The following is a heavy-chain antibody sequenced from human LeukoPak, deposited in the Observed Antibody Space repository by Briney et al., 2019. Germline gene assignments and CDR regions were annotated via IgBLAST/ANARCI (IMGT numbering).Heavy chain of an antibody. CDR3: ARVKGRSGYEFY. CDR1: GYTFTSYG. J-gene: IGHJ4*02. CDR2: ISAYNGNT. D-gene: IGHD5-12*01. V-gene: IGHV1-18*01. Sequence: ASVKVSCKASGYTFTSYGISWVRQAPGQGLEWMGWISAYNGNTNYAQKLQGRVTMTTDTSTSTAHMELRSLRSDDTAVYYCARVKGRSGYEFYWGQGTLVTVSS.